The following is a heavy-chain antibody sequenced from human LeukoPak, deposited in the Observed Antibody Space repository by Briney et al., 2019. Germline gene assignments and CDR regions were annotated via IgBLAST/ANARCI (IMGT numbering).Heavy chain of an antibody. CDR2: ISSSSSYI. J-gene: IGHJ4*02. D-gene: IGHD3-10*01. CDR1: GFTFSGYS. CDR3: ARVFGRFGGLDY. Sequence: GRSLRLSCAASGFTFSGYSMNWVRQAPGKGLEWVSSISSSSSYIYYADSVKGRFTISRDNAKNSLYLPMNSLRAEDTAVYYCARVFGRFGGLDYWGQGTLVTVSS. V-gene: IGHV3-21*01.